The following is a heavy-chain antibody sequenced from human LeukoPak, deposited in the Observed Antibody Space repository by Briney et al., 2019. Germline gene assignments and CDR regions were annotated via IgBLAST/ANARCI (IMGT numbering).Heavy chain of an antibody. Sequence: ASVKVSCKASGYTFTNYAIQWVRQAPGQRLEWMGWINAANGNTKYLEKFQGRVTITRDTSASTAYMELSSLRSDDTAVYYCARDPNSGYHDYWGQGTLVTVSS. CDR3: ARDPNSGYHDY. CDR2: INAANGNT. D-gene: IGHD6-25*01. J-gene: IGHJ4*02. V-gene: IGHV1-3*01. CDR1: GYTFTNYA.